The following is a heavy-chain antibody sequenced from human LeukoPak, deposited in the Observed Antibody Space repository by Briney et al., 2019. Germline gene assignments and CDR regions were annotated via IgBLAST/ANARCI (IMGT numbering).Heavy chain of an antibody. V-gene: IGHV3-64*01. Sequence: GGSLRLSCAASGFTFSLYAMSWVRQAPGKGLEYVSAISSNGGSTYYANSVKGRFTISRDNSKNTLYLQMGSLRAEDMAVYYCARDGKYSSGWYLYYYYMDVWGKGTTVTVSS. CDR1: GFTFSLYA. CDR2: ISSNGGST. J-gene: IGHJ6*03. D-gene: IGHD6-19*01. CDR3: ARDGKYSSGWYLYYYYMDV.